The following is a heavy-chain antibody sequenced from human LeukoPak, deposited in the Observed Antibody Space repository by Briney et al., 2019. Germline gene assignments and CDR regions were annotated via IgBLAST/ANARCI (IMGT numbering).Heavy chain of an antibody. J-gene: IGHJ4*02. V-gene: IGHV3-48*03. D-gene: IGHD3-22*01. Sequence: GGSLRLSCAASGFSFSGYDMNWIRQAPGKGLEWLSYISSSDGTIYYAESVKGRFTISRDNAKNSLYLQMNSLRAEDTAIYYCARTSYYYDSGGYPPFDYWGQGTLVTVSS. CDR1: GFSFSGYD. CDR2: ISSSDGTI. CDR3: ARTSYYYDSGGYPPFDY.